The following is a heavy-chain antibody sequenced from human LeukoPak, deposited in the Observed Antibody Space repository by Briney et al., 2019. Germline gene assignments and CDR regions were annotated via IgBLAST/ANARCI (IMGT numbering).Heavy chain of an antibody. J-gene: IGHJ5*02. Sequence: ASVKVSCKASGYTFIDYYIHWVRQAPGQGLEWMGWISAYSGNTNYAQKLQGRVTMTTDTSTSTAYMELRSLRSDDTAVYYCARCSGGSCYSEDWLDPWGQGTLVTVSS. CDR1: GYTFIDYY. CDR2: ISAYSGNT. CDR3: ARCSGGSCYSEDWLDP. V-gene: IGHV1-18*04. D-gene: IGHD2-15*01.